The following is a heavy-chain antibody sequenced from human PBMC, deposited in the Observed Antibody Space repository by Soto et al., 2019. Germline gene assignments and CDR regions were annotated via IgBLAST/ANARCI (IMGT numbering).Heavy chain of an antibody. D-gene: IGHD3-16*01. CDR3: ARGRLDYAYFET. CDR2: ISSGGSSL. J-gene: IGHJ4*02. CDR1: GIAFSSHT. V-gene: IGHV3-48*02. Sequence: LVESGGGLVQPGGSLRLSCAASGIAFSSHTVYWVRQPPGKGLEWVSYISSGGSSLYYADSVRGRFTMSRDNARNSLSLQMNGLRDEDTAVYYCARGRLDYAYFETWGQGTLVTVSS.